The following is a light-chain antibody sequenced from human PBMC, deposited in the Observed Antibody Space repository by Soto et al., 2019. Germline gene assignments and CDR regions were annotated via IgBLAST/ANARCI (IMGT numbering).Light chain of an antibody. J-gene: IGLJ1*01. Sequence: QSALTQPASVSGSPGQSITISCTGTSSDIGAYDYVPWYQQHPGKAPKLIIYEVHNRPSGVSNRFSGSKSGSTASLTISGLQADDEADYYCSSYRSTITFYVFGTGTKLTVL. CDR1: SSDIGAYDY. CDR3: SSYRSTITFYV. V-gene: IGLV2-14*01. CDR2: EVH.